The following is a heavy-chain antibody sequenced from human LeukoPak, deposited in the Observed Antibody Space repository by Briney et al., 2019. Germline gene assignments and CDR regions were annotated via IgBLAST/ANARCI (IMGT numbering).Heavy chain of an antibody. CDR3: ARTSGTSNSYYYYYMDV. J-gene: IGHJ6*03. Sequence: ASVKVSCKASGYTFTSYGISWVRQAPGQGLEWMGWISAYNGNTDYAQNVQGRVTMTTDTSTSTAYMELRSLRSDDTAVYYCARTSGTSNSYYYYYMDVWGKGTTVTISS. CDR2: ISAYNGNT. CDR1: GYTFTSYG. D-gene: IGHD6-13*01. V-gene: IGHV1-18*01.